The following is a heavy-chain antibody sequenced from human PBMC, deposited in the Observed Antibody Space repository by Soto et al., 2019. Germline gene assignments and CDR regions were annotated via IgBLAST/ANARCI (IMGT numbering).Heavy chain of an antibody. D-gene: IGHD1-20*01. J-gene: IGHJ4*02. V-gene: IGHV1-18*04. CDR1: GYTFTSYG. Sequence: TSLKVSCKASGYTFTSYGISWVRQAPGQGLEWMGWISAYNGNTNYAQKLQGRVTMTTDTSTSTAYMELRSLRSDDTAVYYGARLITGTLYFDYWGQGTLVTVSS. CDR3: ARLITGTLYFDY. CDR2: ISAYNGNT.